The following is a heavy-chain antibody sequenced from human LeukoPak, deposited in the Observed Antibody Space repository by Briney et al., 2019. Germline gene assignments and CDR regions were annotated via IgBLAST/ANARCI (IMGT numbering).Heavy chain of an antibody. J-gene: IGHJ6*03. CDR1: GGSVRRGNYY. V-gene: IGHV4-61*02. CDR3: ARDRGGSYFRAYYYYMDV. Sequence: SQTLSLTCTVSGGSVRRGNYYWTWIRQPAGSGLEWIGRIYTSGTTDYNPSLRTRVTISVDASRNQFSLNLSSVTAADTAVYYCARDRGGSYFRAYYYYMDVWGKGTTVTVSS. D-gene: IGHD1-26*01. CDR2: IYTSGTT.